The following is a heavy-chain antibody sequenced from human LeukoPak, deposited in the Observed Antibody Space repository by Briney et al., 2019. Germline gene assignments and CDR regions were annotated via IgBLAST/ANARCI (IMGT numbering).Heavy chain of an antibody. CDR1: GFTFSSNG. Sequence: GGSLRLSCAASGFTFSSNGMHWVRQAPGKGLEWVAVIWFDGSKKYYADSVKGRFTISRDNPKNTLYMQMDSLRADDTAVYYCARMSGSHLDYWGQGTLVTVSS. D-gene: IGHD1-26*01. CDR3: ARMSGSHLDY. V-gene: IGHV3-33*08. J-gene: IGHJ4*02. CDR2: IWFDGSKK.